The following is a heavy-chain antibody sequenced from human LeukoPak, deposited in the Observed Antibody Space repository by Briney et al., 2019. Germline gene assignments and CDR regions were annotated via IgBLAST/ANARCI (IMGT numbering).Heavy chain of an antibody. D-gene: IGHD2-2*01. J-gene: IGHJ5*02. CDR1: GFTFSSYA. Sequence: GGSLRLSCAASGFTFSSYAMSWVRQAPGKGLEWVSAMSDTGDTTYYADSVKGRFTISRDNSRNTLYLQMNSLRAEDTAVYYCAKGVNPYLHHQPENWSDPWGQGTLVTVSS. CDR2: MSDTGDTT. V-gene: IGHV3-23*01. CDR3: AKGVNPYLHHQPENWSDP.